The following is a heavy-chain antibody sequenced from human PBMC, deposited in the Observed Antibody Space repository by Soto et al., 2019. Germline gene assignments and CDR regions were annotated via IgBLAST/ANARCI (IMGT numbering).Heavy chain of an antibody. CDR3: ARDMRDYLYYYYYGMDV. CDR1: GYTFTSYG. V-gene: IGHV1-18*01. D-gene: IGHD2-2*01. Sequence: ASVKVSCKASGYTFTSYGISWVRQAPGQGLEWMGWISAYNGNTNYAQKLQGRVTMTTDTSTSTAYMELRSLRSDDTAVYYCARDMRDYLYYYYYGMDVWGQGTTVTVSS. J-gene: IGHJ6*02. CDR2: ISAYNGNT.